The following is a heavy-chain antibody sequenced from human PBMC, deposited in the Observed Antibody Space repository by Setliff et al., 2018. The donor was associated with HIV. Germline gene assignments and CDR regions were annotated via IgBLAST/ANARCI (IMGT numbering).Heavy chain of an antibody. CDR3: GRVPYRSAWFSGGNNPFDV. J-gene: IGHJ3*01. CDR2: FDPEDGET. CDR1: GYSFISYG. V-gene: IGHV1-18*01. D-gene: IGHD6-19*01. Sequence: ASVKVSCKASGYSFISYGISWVRQAPGQGLEWMGGFDPEDGETIYAQNFQGRVTMTMDTSTSTVYMELRSLRSDDTAVYYCGRVPYRSAWFSGGNNPFDVWGQGTMVT.